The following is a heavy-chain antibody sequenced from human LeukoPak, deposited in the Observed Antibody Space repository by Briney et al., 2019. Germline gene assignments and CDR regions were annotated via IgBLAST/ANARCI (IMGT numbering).Heavy chain of an antibody. V-gene: IGHV3-74*01. CDR3: ARAPSEIGGYYPEYFRH. D-gene: IGHD3-22*01. Sequence: AGGSLRLSCAASGSTFSSYWMHWVRQAPGKGLVWVSRIKSDGSTRYADSVKGRFTVSRDNAKNTVSLQMNSLRAEDTGVYYCARAPSEIGGYYPEYFRHWGQGTLVIVSS. CDR2: IKSDGST. CDR1: GSTFSSYW. J-gene: IGHJ1*01.